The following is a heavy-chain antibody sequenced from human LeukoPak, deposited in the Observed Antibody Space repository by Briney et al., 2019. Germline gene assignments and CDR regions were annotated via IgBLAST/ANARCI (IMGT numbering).Heavy chain of an antibody. D-gene: IGHD1-26*01. J-gene: IGHJ4*02. Sequence: PGGSLRLSCAASGFTSTSYWMSWVRQAPGKGLEWVANIKQDGSEKYYVDSVKGRFTISRDNAKNSLYLQMNSLRAEDTAVYYCARDPNSGSYYPFGFDYWGQGTLVTVSS. CDR3: ARDPNSGSYYPFGFDY. V-gene: IGHV3-7*01. CDR1: GFTSTSYW. CDR2: IKQDGSEK.